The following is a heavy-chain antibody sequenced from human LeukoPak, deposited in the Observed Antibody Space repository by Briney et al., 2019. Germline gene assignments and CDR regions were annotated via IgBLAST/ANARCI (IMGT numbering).Heavy chain of an antibody. CDR2: ISWNSGSI. J-gene: IGHJ4*02. D-gene: IGHD3-9*01. V-gene: IGHV3-9*01. Sequence: PGGSLRLPCAASGFTFDDYAMHWVRQAPGKGLEWVSGISWNSGSIGYADSVKGRFTISRDNSKNTLYLQMNSLRAEDTAIYYCAKGVRFLDWWILDYWGQGSLVTVSS. CDR1: GFTFDDYA. CDR3: AKGVRFLDWWILDY.